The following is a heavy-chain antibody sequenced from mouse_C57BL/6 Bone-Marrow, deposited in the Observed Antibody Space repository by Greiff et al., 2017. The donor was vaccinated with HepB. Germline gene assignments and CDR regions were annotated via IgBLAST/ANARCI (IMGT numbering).Heavy chain of an antibody. J-gene: IGHJ4*01. V-gene: IGHV3-6*01. Sequence: DVQLQESGPGLVKPSQSLSLTCSVTGYSITSGYYWNWIRQFPGNKLEWIGYISYDGSNNYNPSLKNRISITRDTSKNQFFLKLNSVTTEDTATYYCARAPYWGQGTSVTVSS. CDR2: ISYDGSN. CDR1: GYSITSGYY. CDR3: ARAPY.